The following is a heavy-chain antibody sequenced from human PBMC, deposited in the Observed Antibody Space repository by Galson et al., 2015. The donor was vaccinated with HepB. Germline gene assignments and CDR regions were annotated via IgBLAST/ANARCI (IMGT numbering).Heavy chain of an antibody. CDR2: ISAYNGNT. CDR1: GYTFTSYG. Sequence: SVKVSCKASGYTFTSYGISWVRQAPGQGLEWMGWISAYNGNTNYAQKLQGRVTMTTDTSTSTAYMELRSLRSDDTAVYYCAREAPYCSGGSCYGGAFDIWGQGTMVTVSS. D-gene: IGHD2-15*01. J-gene: IGHJ3*02. V-gene: IGHV1-18*01. CDR3: AREAPYCSGGSCYGGAFDI.